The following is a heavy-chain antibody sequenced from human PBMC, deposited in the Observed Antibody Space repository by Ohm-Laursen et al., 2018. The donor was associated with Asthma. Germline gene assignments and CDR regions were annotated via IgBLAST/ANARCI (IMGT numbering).Heavy chain of an antibody. CDR2: IWSDGTRE. D-gene: IGHD6-6*01. CDR1: RFTFRSHD. V-gene: IGHV3-33*01. CDR3: ARDRRYGSSSHFDS. J-gene: IGHJ4*02. Sequence: SLRLSCAASRFTFRSHDMHWVRQAPGKGMAWVASIWSDGTREPYVDSVKGRFTISRDNSMDSVYLQMKSLRAEDTAVYYCARDRRYGSSSHFDSWGQGTLVTVSS.